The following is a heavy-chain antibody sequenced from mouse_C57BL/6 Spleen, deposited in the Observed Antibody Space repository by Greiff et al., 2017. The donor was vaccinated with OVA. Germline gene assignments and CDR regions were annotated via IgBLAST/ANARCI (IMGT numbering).Heavy chain of an antibody. D-gene: IGHD1-1*01. J-gene: IGHJ3*01. CDR2: ISGGGGNN. Sequence: EVKLVESGGGLVKPGGSLKLSCAASGFTFSSYTMSWVRQTPEKRLEWVATISGGGGNNYYPDSVKGRFTISRDNAKNTLYLQMSSLRSEDTALYYCARGDYGSPFAYWGQGTLVTVSA. CDR3: ARGDYGSPFAY. CDR1: GFTFSSYT. V-gene: IGHV5-9*01.